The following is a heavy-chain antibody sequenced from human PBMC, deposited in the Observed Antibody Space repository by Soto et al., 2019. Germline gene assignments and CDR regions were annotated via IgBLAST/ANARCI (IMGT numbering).Heavy chain of an antibody. CDR1: GGYISGGYYS. D-gene: IGHD1-1*01. J-gene: IGHJ6*02. CDR3: ARTRDNNINYYYALDV. V-gene: IGHV4-30-2*02. CDR2: IYNSGST. Sequence: SETLSLTCAVSGGYISGGYYSWSWIRQPPGKGLEWIGFIYNSGSTYYNSSLKSRVTISVDRSNDQFSLKLSSVTAADTAVYYCARTRDNNINYYYALDVWGPGTTVTVSS.